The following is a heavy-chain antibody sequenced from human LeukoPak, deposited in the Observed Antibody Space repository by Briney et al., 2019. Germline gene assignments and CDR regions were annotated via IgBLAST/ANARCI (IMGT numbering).Heavy chain of an antibody. V-gene: IGHV4-61*01. CDR2: IYYSGST. CDR3: ARDRSSSGYYGGEGDAFDI. J-gene: IGHJ3*02. CDR1: GGSVSSGSYY. D-gene: IGHD3-22*01. Sequence: PSETLSLTCTVSGGSVSSGSYYWSWIRQPPGQGLEWIGYIYYSGSTNYNPSLKSRVTISVDTSKNQFSLKLSSVTAADTAVYYCARDRSSSGYYGGEGDAFDIWGQGTMVTVSS.